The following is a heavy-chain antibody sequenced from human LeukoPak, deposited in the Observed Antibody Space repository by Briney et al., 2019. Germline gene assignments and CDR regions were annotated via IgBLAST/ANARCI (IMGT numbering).Heavy chain of an antibody. Sequence: SETLSLTCNVSGGSISRYYWNWIRQPPGKGLEWIGYIVYTGTTHYNPSLRSRVSMSIDTSTNHFSLSLTSVTAADTAVYYCARVDLEPTKRWFDPWGQGALVTVSS. CDR2: IVYTGTT. CDR1: GGSISRYY. D-gene: IGHD1-14*01. CDR3: ARVDLEPTKRWFDP. J-gene: IGHJ5*02. V-gene: IGHV4-59*01.